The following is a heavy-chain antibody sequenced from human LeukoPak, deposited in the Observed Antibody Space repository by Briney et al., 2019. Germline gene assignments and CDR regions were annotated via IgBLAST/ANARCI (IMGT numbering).Heavy chain of an antibody. J-gene: IGHJ4*02. Sequence: PGGSLRLSCAASGFTFSSYSMNWVRQAPGKGLEWVSGINWNGGNTVYADSVKGRFTISRDNAKKSLYLQMNSLRAEDTALYYCASSIAVTGTVYWGQGTLVAVSS. D-gene: IGHD6-19*01. V-gene: IGHV3-20*04. CDR3: ASSIAVTGTVY. CDR1: GFTFSSYS. CDR2: INWNGGNT.